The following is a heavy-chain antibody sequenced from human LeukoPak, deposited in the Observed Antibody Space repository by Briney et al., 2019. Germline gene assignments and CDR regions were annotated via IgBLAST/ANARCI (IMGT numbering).Heavy chain of an antibody. CDR1: GFTFSTFG. V-gene: IGHV3-30*18. D-gene: IGHD6-19*01. J-gene: IGHJ4*02. Sequence: PGGSLRLSCVASGFTFSTFGMHWVRLAPGKGLEWVAGLSYDGSTKVYVDSVKGRFTIPRDNSKNTLYLQMNSLKTEDTAVYYCAKPVTGSGYYFDFWGQGTLVTVSS. CDR3: AKPVTGSGYYFDF. CDR2: LSYDGSTK.